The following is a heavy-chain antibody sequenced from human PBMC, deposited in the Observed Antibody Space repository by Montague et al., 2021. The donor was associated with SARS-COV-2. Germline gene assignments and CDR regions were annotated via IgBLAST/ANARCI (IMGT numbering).Heavy chain of an antibody. CDR3: TGADNYGS. Sequence: SLRLSFSASGFPFSSFTMSWVRLAPGKGLEWVSTISGSGGSTWYADSVKGRFTISRDNSKSTLFLQMNSLRAEDTALYYCTGADNYGSWGRGTLVTVSS. CDR1: GFPFSSFT. V-gene: IGHV3-23*01. D-gene: IGHD4-17*01. CDR2: ISGSGGST. J-gene: IGHJ5*02.